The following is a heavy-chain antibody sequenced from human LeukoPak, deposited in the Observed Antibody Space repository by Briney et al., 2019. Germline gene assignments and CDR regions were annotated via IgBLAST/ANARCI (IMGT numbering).Heavy chain of an antibody. CDR3: AKDKGGSYYNRFYFDY. Sequence: GGSLRLSCAASGFTFSSYGMHWVRQAPGKGLEWVAVISYDGSNKYYADSVKGRFTISRDNSKNTLYLQMNSLRAEDTAVYYCAKDKGGSYYNRFYFDYWGQGTLVTVSS. CDR1: GFTFSSYG. J-gene: IGHJ4*02. CDR2: ISYDGSNK. V-gene: IGHV3-30*18. D-gene: IGHD1-26*01.